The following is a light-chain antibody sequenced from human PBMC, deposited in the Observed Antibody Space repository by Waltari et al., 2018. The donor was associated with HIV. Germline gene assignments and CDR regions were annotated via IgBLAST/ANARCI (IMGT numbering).Light chain of an antibody. CDR1: QGITSY. CDR2: AAS. Sequence: DIQLTKSPSFLSTSVGDRVTITCRASQGITSYLAWYQQKPGKAPKLLIYAASTLQSGVPSRFSGSGSGTEFTLTISSLQPEDFATYYCQQLNSYLRTFGQGTRLEIK. J-gene: IGKJ5*01. V-gene: IGKV1-9*01. CDR3: QQLNSYLRT.